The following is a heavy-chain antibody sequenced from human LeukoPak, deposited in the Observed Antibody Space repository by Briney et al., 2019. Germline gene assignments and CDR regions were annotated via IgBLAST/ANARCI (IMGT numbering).Heavy chain of an antibody. CDR1: GFTFSSYS. CDR3: AKRSGGGHYYFDY. D-gene: IGHD1-26*01. Sequence: GGSLRLSCAASGFTFSSYSMSWVRQAPWKGLEWVSVITGSGGSTFYADSVKGRFTISRDNPKNTVYLQMNSLRAEDTAVYYCAKRSGGGHYYFDYWGQGALVTVSS. V-gene: IGHV3-23*01. J-gene: IGHJ4*02. CDR2: ITGSGGST.